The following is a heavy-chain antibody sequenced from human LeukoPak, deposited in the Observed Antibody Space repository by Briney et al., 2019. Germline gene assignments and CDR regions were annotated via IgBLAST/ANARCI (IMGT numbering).Heavy chain of an antibody. CDR2: INPNSGGT. CDR3: ARDRNVRKLTAAAGWQNWFDP. Sequence: GASVKVSCKASGYTFTGYYMHWVRQAPGQGLEWMGWINPNSGGTNYAQKFQGRVTMTRDTSISTAYMELSRLRSDDTAVYYCARDRNVRKLTAAAGWQNWFDPWGQGTLVTVSS. CDR1: GYTFTGYY. V-gene: IGHV1-2*02. D-gene: IGHD6-13*01. J-gene: IGHJ5*02.